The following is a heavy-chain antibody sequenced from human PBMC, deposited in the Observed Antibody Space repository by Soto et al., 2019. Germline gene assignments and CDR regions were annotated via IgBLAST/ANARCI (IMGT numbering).Heavy chain of an antibody. CDR2: IVVGSGNT. V-gene: IGHV1-58*01. CDR1: GFTFTSSA. D-gene: IGHD3-3*01. CDR3: AAALVGFLEWTPRYYYGMDV. Sequence: ASVKVSCKASGFTFTSSAVQWVRQARGQRLEWIGWIVVGSGNTNYAQKFQERVTITRDMSTSTAYMELSSLRSEDTAVYYCAAALVGFLEWTPRYYYGMDVWGQGTTVTVS. J-gene: IGHJ6*02.